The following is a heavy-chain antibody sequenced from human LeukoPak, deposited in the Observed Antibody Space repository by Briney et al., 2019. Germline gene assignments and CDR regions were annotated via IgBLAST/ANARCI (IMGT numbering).Heavy chain of an antibody. CDR2: IYYSGST. CDR1: GGSISSGSYY. CDR3: ARVMEEDYLDY. Sequence: KPSETLSLTCTVSGGSISSGSYYWSWIRQPPGKGLEWIGYIYYSGSTNYNPSLKSRVTISVDTSKNQFSLKLSSVTAADTAVYYCARVMEEDYLDYWGQGTLVTVSS. V-gene: IGHV4-61*01. D-gene: IGHD2-8*01. J-gene: IGHJ4*02.